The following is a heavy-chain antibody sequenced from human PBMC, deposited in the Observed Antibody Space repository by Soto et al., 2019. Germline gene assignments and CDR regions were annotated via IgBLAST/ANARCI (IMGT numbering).Heavy chain of an antibody. CDR2: IIPIFGTA. CDR3: ARDRDSSSWYDY. CDR1: GGTFSSDA. V-gene: IGHV1-69*13. D-gene: IGHD6-13*01. Sequence: GASVKVSCKASGGTFSSDAISGVRQAPGQGLEWMGGIIPIFGTANYAQKFQGRVTITADESTSTAYMELSSLRSEDTAVYYCARDRDSSSWYDYWGQGTLVTVSS. J-gene: IGHJ4*02.